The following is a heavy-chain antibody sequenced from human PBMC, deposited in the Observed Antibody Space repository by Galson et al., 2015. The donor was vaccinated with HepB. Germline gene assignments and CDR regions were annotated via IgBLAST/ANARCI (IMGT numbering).Heavy chain of an antibody. D-gene: IGHD6-6*01. Sequence: SLRLSCAASGFTFSSYAMHWVRQAPGKGLEWVAVISYDGSNKYYADSVKGRFTISRDNSKNTLYLQMNSLRAEDTAVYYCAARLSFDLWGRGTLVTVSS. CDR3: AARLSFDL. V-gene: IGHV3-30-3*01. CDR2: ISYDGSNK. J-gene: IGHJ2*01. CDR1: GFTFSSYA.